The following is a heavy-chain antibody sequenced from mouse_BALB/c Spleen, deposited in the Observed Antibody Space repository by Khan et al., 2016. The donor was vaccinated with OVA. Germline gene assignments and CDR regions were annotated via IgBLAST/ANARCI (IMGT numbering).Heavy chain of an antibody. V-gene: IGHV1S34*01. CDR2: ISCYNGST. CDR1: GYSFTGYY. Sequence: LVKTGASVKISCKASGYSFTGYYMHWVKQSHGKSLEWIGYISCYNGSTTYNQKFKGKATFTVDTSSSTVYMQFNSLTSEDSAFYYCARGDYYGSRSFAYWGQGTLVTVSA. J-gene: IGHJ3*01. CDR3: ARGDYYGSRSFAY. D-gene: IGHD1-1*01.